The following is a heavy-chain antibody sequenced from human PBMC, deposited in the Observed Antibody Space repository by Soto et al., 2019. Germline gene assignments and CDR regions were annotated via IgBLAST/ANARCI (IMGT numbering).Heavy chain of an antibody. D-gene: IGHD3-22*01. CDR2: ISTNGGST. V-gene: IGHV3-64D*06. Sequence: PGGSLRLSCSASGFTFRIYAMHWVRQAPGKGREYVSSISTNGGSTHYADSVKGRFTISRDNSKNTQYLQMSSLRADDTAVYYCVKGEYYYDSSGYYPFDYWGQGT. CDR3: VKGEYYYDSSGYYPFDY. J-gene: IGHJ4*02. CDR1: GFTFRIYA.